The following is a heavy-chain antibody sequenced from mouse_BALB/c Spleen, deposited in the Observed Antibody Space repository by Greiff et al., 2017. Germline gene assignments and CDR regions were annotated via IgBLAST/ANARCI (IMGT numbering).Heavy chain of an antibody. CDR2: ISSGCSTI. CDR3: ARSGDYDPWYFDV. D-gene: IGHD2-4*01. V-gene: IGHV5-17*02. Sequence: EVHLVESGGGLVQPGGSRKLSCAASGFTFSSFGMHWVRQAPEKGLEWVAYISSGCSTIYYADTVKGRFTISRDNPKNTLFLQMTSLRSEDTAMYYCARSGDYDPWYFDVWGAGTTVTVSS. J-gene: IGHJ1*01. CDR1: GFTFSSFG.